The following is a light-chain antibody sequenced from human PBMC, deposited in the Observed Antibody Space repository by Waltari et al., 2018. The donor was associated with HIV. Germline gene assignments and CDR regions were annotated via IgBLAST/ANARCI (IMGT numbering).Light chain of an antibody. V-gene: IGLV1-44*01. CDR3: AAWDDSLRGV. CDR2: SNN. CDR1: SSNIGSNT. Sequence: QSVLTQPPSASGTPGQRVTIPCSGSSSNIGSNTVNWYQQLPGTAPKLLIYSNNQRPSGIPDRFAGANAGSSASLAISGLQSEDEADYYCAAWDDSLRGVFGGGTKLTVL. J-gene: IGLJ2*01.